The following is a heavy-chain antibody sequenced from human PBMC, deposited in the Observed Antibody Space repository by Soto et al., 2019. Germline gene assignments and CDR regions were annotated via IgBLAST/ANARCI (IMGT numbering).Heavy chain of an antibody. Sequence: QVQLVESGGGVVQPGRSLRLSCAASGFTFTSYVMYWVRQAPGKGLEWVAVISYDGSNKYYGDSVKGRFTISRDNSKNTLDLQLNSLRTEDTAVYYCAKGGGVAAVNWFYPWGQGTLVTVSS. CDR2: ISYDGSNK. V-gene: IGHV3-30*18. J-gene: IGHJ5*02. CDR3: AKGGGVAAVNWFYP. CDR1: GFTFTSYV. D-gene: IGHD6-19*01.